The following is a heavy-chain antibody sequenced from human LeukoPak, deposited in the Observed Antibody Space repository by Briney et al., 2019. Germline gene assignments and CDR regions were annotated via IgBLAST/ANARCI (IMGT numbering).Heavy chain of an antibody. CDR1: GFTFSTYA. Sequence: GSLRLSCAASGFTFSTYAMSWVRQAPGKGLEWVSAISTNSAGTYYADSVKGRFTISRDNSENTLYLQMNSLRGEDTAVYYCAKGSRSSRPYYFDYWGQGTLVTVSS. CDR2: ISTNSAGT. CDR3: AKGSRSSRPYYFDY. J-gene: IGHJ4*02. V-gene: IGHV3-23*01. D-gene: IGHD6-13*01.